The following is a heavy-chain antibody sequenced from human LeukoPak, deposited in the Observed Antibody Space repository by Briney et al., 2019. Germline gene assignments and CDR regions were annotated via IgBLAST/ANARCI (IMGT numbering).Heavy chain of an antibody. CDR2: IKPDGSAA. CDR1: GFIFSNYW. CDR3: AKERASRLPFDY. J-gene: IGHJ4*02. V-gene: IGHV3-7*03. Sequence: PGGSLRLSCVGSGFIFSNYWLTWVRQAPGKGLEWVGNIKPDGSAASYVDSVKGRFTISRDNAKDTLYLQMNSLRAEDTALYYCAKERASRLPFDYWGQGTLVTVSS. D-gene: IGHD6-25*01.